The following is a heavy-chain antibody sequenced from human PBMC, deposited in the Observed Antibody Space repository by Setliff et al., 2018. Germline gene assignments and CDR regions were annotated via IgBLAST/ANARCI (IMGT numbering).Heavy chain of an antibody. CDR3: ARRAAYYNFWSGYYDY. CDR2: VKSKSDGGTI. J-gene: IGHJ4*02. CDR1: GFTFTNAW. Sequence: GGSLRLSCAASGFTFTNAWMSWVRQAPGKGLEWVGRVKSKSDGGTIDYAAPVEGRFTISRDDSRNTLSLQMNSLKTEDTAVYYCARRAAYYNFWSGYYDYWGQGTLVTVSS. V-gene: IGHV3-15*01. D-gene: IGHD3-3*01.